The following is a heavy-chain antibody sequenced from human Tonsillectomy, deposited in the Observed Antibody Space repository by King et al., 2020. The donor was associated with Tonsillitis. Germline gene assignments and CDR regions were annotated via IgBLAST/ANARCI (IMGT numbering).Heavy chain of an antibody. CDR3: ARGWERRAVTIDY. CDR2: ISYNGRT. Sequence: VQLQESGPRLVKPSQTLSLTCGVSGASLSNDDFSWNWIRQPLGKGLEWIGDISYNGRTNFNPSLKSRINLSIDTYKNQFSLQLTSLTAADTAVYYCARGWERRAVTIDYWGRGTLVTVSS. CDR1: GASLSNDDFS. J-gene: IGHJ4*02. V-gene: IGHV4-30-4*07. D-gene: IGHD4-17*01.